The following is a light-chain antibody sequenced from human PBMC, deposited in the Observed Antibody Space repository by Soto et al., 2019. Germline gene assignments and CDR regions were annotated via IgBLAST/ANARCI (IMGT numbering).Light chain of an antibody. Sequence: EIVLTQSPGTLSFSPGERATLSCRASQSVTSSYLAWYQQKAGQAPRLLIYDASNRATGIPARFSGSGSGTEFTLTISSLQSEDFATYYCQQYNTYPWTFGQGTKVDI. J-gene: IGKJ1*01. CDR2: DAS. V-gene: IGKV3-20*01. CDR3: QQYNTYPWT. CDR1: QSVTSSY.